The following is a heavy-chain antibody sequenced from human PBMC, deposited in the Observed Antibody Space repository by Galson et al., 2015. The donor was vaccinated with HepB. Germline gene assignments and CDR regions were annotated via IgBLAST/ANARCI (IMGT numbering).Heavy chain of an antibody. V-gene: IGHV3-7*03. D-gene: IGHD3/OR15-3a*01. CDR2: IKQDGSEK. J-gene: IGHJ4*02. Sequence: SLRLSCAASGFTFSNYWMSWVRQAPGKGLEWVANIKQDGSEKNYVDSVKGRFTISRDNAKNSLYLQMDSLRAEDTAVYYCARDWTGETCEGGCMSDWGQGTRVTVSS. CDR1: GFTFSNYW. CDR3: ARDWTGETCEGGCMSD.